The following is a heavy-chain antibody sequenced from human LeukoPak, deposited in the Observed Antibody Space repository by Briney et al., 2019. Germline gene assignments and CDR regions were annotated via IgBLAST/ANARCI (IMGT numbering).Heavy chain of an antibody. CDR3: ASPFRGISGLVY. CDR2: IIPIFGTA. Sequence: SVKVSCKASGGTFSSYAISWVRQAPGQGLEWMGGIIPIFGTANYAQKFQGRVTITADESTSTAYMELSSLRSEDTAVYYCASPFRGISGLVYWGQGTLVTVSS. D-gene: IGHD3-16*01. CDR1: GGTFSSYA. J-gene: IGHJ4*02. V-gene: IGHV1-69*13.